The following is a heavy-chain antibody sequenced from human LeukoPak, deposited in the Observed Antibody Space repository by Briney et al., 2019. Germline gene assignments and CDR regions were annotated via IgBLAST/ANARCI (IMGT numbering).Heavy chain of an antibody. V-gene: IGHV3-21*01. Sequence: GGSLRLSCAASGFTFSSYSMNWVRQAPGKGLEWVSSISSSSYIYYADSVKGRFTISRDNAKNSLYLQMNSLRAEDTAVYYCARDFTPLIQLWPRSLDYNYGMDVWGQGTTVTVSS. CDR2: ISSSSYI. J-gene: IGHJ6*02. CDR1: GFTFSSYS. CDR3: ARDFTPLIQLWPRSLDYNYGMDV. D-gene: IGHD5-24*01.